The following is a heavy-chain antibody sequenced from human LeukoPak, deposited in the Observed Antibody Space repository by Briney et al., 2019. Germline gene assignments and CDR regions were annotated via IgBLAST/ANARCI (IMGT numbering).Heavy chain of an antibody. CDR1: GFTFNNYA. J-gene: IGHJ1*01. Sequence: PGGSLRLSCAASGFTFNNYAMSWVRQAPGKGVEWVSAISGRGGSRYYADSVKGRFTISRDNSKNTLYVQMNSLSAEDTAVYYCAKDYGSASFEYFQHWGQGTLVTGSS. V-gene: IGHV3-23*01. CDR2: ISGRGGSR. D-gene: IGHD2-15*01. CDR3: AKDYGSASFEYFQH.